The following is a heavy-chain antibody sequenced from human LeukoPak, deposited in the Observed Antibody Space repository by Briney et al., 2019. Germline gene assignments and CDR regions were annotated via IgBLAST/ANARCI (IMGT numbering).Heavy chain of an antibody. D-gene: IGHD3-10*01. Sequence: SGGSLRLSCAASGFTFSSYSMNWVRQAPGKGLEWVSYISSSSSSTIYYADSVKGRITISRDNAKNSLYLQMNSLRAEDTAVYYCARDGAIWFGELLPTYYYYYYGMDVWGQGTTVTVSS. CDR3: ARDGAIWFGELLPTYYYYYYGMDV. V-gene: IGHV3-48*04. CDR2: ISSSSSSTI. CDR1: GFTFSSYS. J-gene: IGHJ6*02.